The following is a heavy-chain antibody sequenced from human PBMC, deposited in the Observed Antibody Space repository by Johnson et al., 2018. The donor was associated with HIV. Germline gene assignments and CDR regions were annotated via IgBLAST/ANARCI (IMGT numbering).Heavy chain of an antibody. J-gene: IGHJ3*01. CDR1: GFTFSSFA. Sequence: QEQLVESGGGVVQPGRSLRLSCAASGFTFSSFAMHWVRQAPGKGVEWVAFIRFDGDNKYYADSVKGRFTISRDNSKNILYVQMNGLRAEDAAVYYCARDRSQSFIGYSHGGDDAFDLWGQGTMVTGSS. V-gene: IGHV3-30*02. CDR3: ARDRSQSFIGYSHGGDDAFDL. D-gene: IGHD5-18*01. CDR2: IRFDGDNK.